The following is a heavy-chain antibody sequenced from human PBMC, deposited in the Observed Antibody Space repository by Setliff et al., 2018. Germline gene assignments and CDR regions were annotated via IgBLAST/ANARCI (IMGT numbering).Heavy chain of an antibody. CDR2: ISPHTGNT. Sequence: ASVKVSCKASGYTFTSYGISWVRQAPGQGLEWMGWISPHTGNTYYTPKLHGRVTLTTDTSASTAYMELRSLGSDDTAVYYCSRLVRFCSRTSCQRTSGDEVWGQGTLVTVSS. V-gene: IGHV1-18*01. CDR1: GYTFTSYG. CDR3: SRLVRFCSRTSCQRTSGDEV. D-gene: IGHD3-3*01. J-gene: IGHJ4*02.